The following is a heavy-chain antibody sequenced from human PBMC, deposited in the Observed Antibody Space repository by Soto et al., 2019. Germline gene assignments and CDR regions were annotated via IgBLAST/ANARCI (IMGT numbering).Heavy chain of an antibody. CDR1: GYTFNTYA. J-gene: IGHJ4*02. Sequence: QVRLVQSGIEVKKPGASVKVSCKTSGYTFNTYALSWVRQAPGQGLEWMGWISAYNGITVYAQVFQGRVPMTPNTSTSTAYLEVTSLRSDDTAVYYCARSGGGYDNWGQGTLVTVSS. D-gene: IGHD3-3*01. V-gene: IGHV1-18*01. CDR3: ARSGGGYDN. CDR2: ISAYNGIT.